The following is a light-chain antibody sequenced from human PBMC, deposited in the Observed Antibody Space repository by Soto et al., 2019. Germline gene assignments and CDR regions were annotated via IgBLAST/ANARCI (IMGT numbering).Light chain of an antibody. CDR1: RANIWADYD. CDR3: QSYDSRLSAPYV. V-gene: IGLV1-40*01. J-gene: IGLJ1*01. Sequence: SWHTQQPHLARGSGDRGNISCTPSRANIWADYDVHWYQQLPGTAPKLLIYGNNNRPSGVPDRFSGSKSGSSASLAITGLQAEDDADYYCQSYDSRLSAPYVFGRGTKVTVL. CDR2: GNN.